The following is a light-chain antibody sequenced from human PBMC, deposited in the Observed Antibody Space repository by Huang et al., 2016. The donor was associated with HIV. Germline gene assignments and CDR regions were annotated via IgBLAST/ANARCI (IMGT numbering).Light chain of an antibody. V-gene: IGKV3-15*01. CDR3: QQYDDWPRT. Sequence: EIMLTQSPITLSVSPGERAVLSCRASQHIGTDLAWYQQRPGQAPRLLIYDSFTRAIGVPSRFSGSGSGADCTLSISGLQSEDFAVYYCQQYDDWPRTFGQGTKLEI. CDR2: DSF. J-gene: IGKJ1*01. CDR1: QHIGTD.